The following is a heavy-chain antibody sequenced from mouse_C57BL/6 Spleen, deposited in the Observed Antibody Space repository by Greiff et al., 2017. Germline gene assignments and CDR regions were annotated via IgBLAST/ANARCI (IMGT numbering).Heavy chain of an antibody. CDR2: ISYDGSN. V-gene: IGHV3-6*01. J-gene: IGHJ3*01. CDR3: ARCDGYYEFAY. Sequence: EVQLQESGPGLVKPSQSLSLTCSVTGYSITSGYYWNWIRQFPGNKLEWMGYISYDGSNNYNPSLKNRISITRDTSKNQFFLKLNSVTTEDTATYYCARCDGYYEFAYWGQGTLVTVSA. D-gene: IGHD2-3*01. CDR1: GYSITSGYY.